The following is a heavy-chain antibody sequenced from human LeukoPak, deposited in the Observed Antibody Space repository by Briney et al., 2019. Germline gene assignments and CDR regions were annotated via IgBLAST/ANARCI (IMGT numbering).Heavy chain of an antibody. V-gene: IGHV3-30-3*01. CDR2: ISYDGSNK. Sequence: GGSLRLPCAASGFTFSSYAMHWVRQAPGKGLEWVAVISYDGSNKYYADSVKGRFTISRDNSKNTLYLQMNSLRAEDTAVYYCARDRTIFGVVIAYYFDYWGQGTLATVSS. CDR3: ARDRTIFGVVIAYYFDY. CDR1: GFTFSSYA. J-gene: IGHJ4*02. D-gene: IGHD3-3*01.